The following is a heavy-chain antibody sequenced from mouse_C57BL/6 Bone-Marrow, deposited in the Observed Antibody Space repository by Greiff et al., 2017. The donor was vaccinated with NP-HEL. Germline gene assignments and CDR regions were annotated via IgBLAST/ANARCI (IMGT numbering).Heavy chain of an antibody. CDR1: GYTFTSYW. V-gene: IGHV1-69*01. CDR2: IDPSDSYT. CDR3: AREDYYAPYYFDY. D-gene: IGHD1-1*01. Sequence: QVQLQQPGAELVMPGASVKLSCKASGYTFTSYWMHWVKQRPGQGLEWIGEIDPSDSYTNYNQKFKGKSTLTVDKSSSTAYMQLSSLTSEDSAVYYCAREDYYAPYYFDYWGQGTTLTVPS. J-gene: IGHJ2*01.